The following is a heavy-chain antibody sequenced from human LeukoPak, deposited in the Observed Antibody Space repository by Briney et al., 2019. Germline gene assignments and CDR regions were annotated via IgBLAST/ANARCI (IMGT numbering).Heavy chain of an antibody. D-gene: IGHD6-13*01. CDR1: GGSISNYW. V-gene: IGHV4-59*01. Sequence: SETLSLTCTVSGGSISNYWWSWIRQPPGKGLEWIGYVFDSGRTNYNPSLKSRVTISVDTSKKQFSLKVSSVTAADTAVYYCARGYSSSWNYLDYWGQGTLVTVSS. CDR2: VFDSGRT. CDR3: ARGYSSSWNYLDY. J-gene: IGHJ4*02.